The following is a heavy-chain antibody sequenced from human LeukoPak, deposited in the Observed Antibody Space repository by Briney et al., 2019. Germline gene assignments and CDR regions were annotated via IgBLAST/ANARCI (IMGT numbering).Heavy chain of an antibody. CDR1: GFTFNTYW. Sequence: PGGSLRLSCAASGFTFNTYWMDCVRQAPGKGLEWVANIKQDGSEKLYVDSVKGRFTISRDNAKDSLYLQMNSLRAEDTAVYYCARGYDGGGYFQYWGQGTLVTVSS. CDR2: IKQDGSEK. V-gene: IGHV3-7*01. CDR3: ARGYDGGGYFQY. J-gene: IGHJ1*01. D-gene: IGHD2-15*01.